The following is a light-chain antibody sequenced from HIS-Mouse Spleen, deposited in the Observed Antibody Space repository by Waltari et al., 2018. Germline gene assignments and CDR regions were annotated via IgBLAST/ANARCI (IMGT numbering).Light chain of an antibody. Sequence: SSELTQDAAVSVALGQTVRITCQGASLRSYYASWYQQKPGQAPVLVIYGKNNRPSGIPDRFSGSSSGNTASLTITGAQAEGEADYYCNSRDSSGNHWVFGGGTKLTVL. V-gene: IGLV3-19*01. CDR2: GKN. J-gene: IGLJ3*02. CDR1: SLRSYY. CDR3: NSRDSSGNHWV.